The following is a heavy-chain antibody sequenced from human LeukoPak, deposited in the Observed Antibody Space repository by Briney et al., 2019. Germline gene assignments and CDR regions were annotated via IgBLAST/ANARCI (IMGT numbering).Heavy chain of an antibody. Sequence: SETLSLTCAVYGGSFSGYYWSWIRQPPGKGLEWIGEINHSGSTNYNPSLKSRVTISVDTSKNQFSLKLSSVTAADTAVYYCARGVGASTDYWGQGTLDTVSS. CDR1: GGSFSGYY. J-gene: IGHJ4*02. CDR3: ARGVGASTDY. V-gene: IGHV4-34*01. D-gene: IGHD1-26*01. CDR2: INHSGST.